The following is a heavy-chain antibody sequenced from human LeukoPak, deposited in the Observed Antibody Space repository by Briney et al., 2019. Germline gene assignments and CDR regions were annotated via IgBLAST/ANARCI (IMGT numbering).Heavy chain of an antibody. D-gene: IGHD2-15*01. CDR2: MSPNSGNT. CDR3: ARVTPGDGYCSGGSCRDYFDY. Sequence: ASAKVSCKASGYTFTSYDINWVRQATGQGLEWMGWMSPNSGNTGYAQKFQGRVTMTRNTSISTAYMELSSLRSEDTAVYYCARVTPGDGYCSGGSCRDYFDYWGQGTLVTVSS. CDR1: GYTFTSYD. V-gene: IGHV1-8*01. J-gene: IGHJ4*02.